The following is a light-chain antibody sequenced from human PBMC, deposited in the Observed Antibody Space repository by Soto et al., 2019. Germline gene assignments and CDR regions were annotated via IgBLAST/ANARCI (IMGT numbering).Light chain of an antibody. V-gene: IGKV1-6*01. Sequence: AIPMTQSPSSLSASVGDRVTITCRASQGIRNDLGWYQQKPGKAPKLLIYAASSLQSGVPSRFSGSGSGTDFTLTISSLQPEDFATYYCLQDYNYLRTFGQGTKVDIK. J-gene: IGKJ1*01. CDR3: LQDYNYLRT. CDR2: AAS. CDR1: QGIRND.